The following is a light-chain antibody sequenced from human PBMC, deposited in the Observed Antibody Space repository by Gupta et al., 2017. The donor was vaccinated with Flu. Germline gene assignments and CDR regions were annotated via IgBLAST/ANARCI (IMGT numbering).Light chain of an antibody. CDR2: SNN. J-gene: IGLJ3*02. Sequence: QSVLSQPPSASGPPGQRVTISCSGSSPNIGSNTVNWYQQLPGTAPKLLIYSNNQRPSGVPDRFSGSKSGTSASLAISGLQSEDEADYYCAAWDDSRNGPLFGGGTKLTVL. CDR1: SPNIGSNT. V-gene: IGLV1-44*01. CDR3: AAWDDSRNGPL.